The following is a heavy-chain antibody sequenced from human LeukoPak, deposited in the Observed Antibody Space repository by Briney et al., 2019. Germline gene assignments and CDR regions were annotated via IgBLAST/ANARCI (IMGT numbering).Heavy chain of an antibody. V-gene: IGHV4-34*01. J-gene: IGHJ6*03. CDR1: GGSFSGYY. D-gene: IGHD2-2*01. CDR2: INHSGST. CDR3: ARGPEWYQLLFYYYYYMDV. Sequence: SETLSLTCAVYGGSFSGYYWSWIRQPPGKGLEWIGEINHSGSTNYNPSLKSRVTTSVDTSKNQFSLKLSSVTAADTAVYYCARGPEWYQLLFYYYYYMDVWGKGTTVTVSS.